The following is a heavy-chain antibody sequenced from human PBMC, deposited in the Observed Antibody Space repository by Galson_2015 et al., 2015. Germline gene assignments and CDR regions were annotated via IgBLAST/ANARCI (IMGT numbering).Heavy chain of an antibody. V-gene: IGHV1-3*01. CDR2: INAGNGNT. J-gene: IGHJ5*02. CDR1: GYTFTSYA. D-gene: IGHD4-11*01. Sequence: SVKVSCKASGYTFTSYAMHWVRQAPGQRLEWMGWINAGNGNTKYSQKFQGRVTITRDTSASTAYMELSSLRSEDTAVYYCAREAHHDYSNYYKWFDPWGQGTLVTVSS. CDR3: AREAHHDYSNYYKWFDP.